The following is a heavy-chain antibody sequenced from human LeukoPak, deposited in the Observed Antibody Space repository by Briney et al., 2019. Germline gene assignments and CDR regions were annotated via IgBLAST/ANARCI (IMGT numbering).Heavy chain of an antibody. CDR1: GYTFTSYD. CDR3: ARGEILEAPPGVDAFDI. J-gene: IGHJ3*02. Sequence: ASVTVSCKASGYTFTSYDINWVRQATGQGVEWMGWMNPNSGNTGYAQKFQGRVTMTRNTSISTAYMELSSLRSEDTAVYYCARGEILEAPPGVDAFDIWGQGTMVTVSS. CDR2: MNPNSGNT. V-gene: IGHV1-8*01. D-gene: IGHD3-10*01.